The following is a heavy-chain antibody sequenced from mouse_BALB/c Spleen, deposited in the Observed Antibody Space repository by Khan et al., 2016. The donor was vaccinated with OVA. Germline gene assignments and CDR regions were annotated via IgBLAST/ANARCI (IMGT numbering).Heavy chain of an antibody. J-gene: IGHJ2*01. V-gene: IGHV1-87*01. CDR1: GYSFTNYW. CDR2: TYPGNGDT. D-gene: IGHD1-1*01. CDR3: ARGGITTGYFDY. Sequence: VQLQQSGAELARPGASVKLSCKASGYSFTNYWMQWVKQRPGQGLEWIGTTYPGNGDTRYTQNFKGKATLTADKSSNTAYMPLSSLASADSAVYYWARGGITTGYFDYWGLGTTLTVSS.